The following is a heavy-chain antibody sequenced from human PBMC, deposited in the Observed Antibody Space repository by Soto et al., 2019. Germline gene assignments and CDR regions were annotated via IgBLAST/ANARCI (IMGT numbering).Heavy chain of an antibody. Sequence: GESLKISCKGSGYVFTTYWIGWVRQMPGKGLEWMGIIYPGDSDTKYSPSFQGQVTISADRSITTAYLQWSSLKASDTAMYYCTRHGGSGNYYTIDQWGQGTLVTVYS. CDR3: TRHGGSGNYYTIDQ. D-gene: IGHD3-10*01. J-gene: IGHJ4*02. V-gene: IGHV5-51*01. CDR1: GYVFTTYW. CDR2: IYPGDSDT.